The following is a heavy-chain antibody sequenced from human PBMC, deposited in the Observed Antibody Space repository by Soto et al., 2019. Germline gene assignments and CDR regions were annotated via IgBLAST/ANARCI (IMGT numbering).Heavy chain of an antibody. CDR3: AHRVLRTVFGLVTTTAIYFDF. D-gene: IGHD3-3*01. CDR2: IYWDDDK. J-gene: IGHJ4*02. V-gene: IGHV2-5*02. Sequence: QITLNESGPTVVRPTETLTLTCRFSGFSLTTSGVGVGWIRQSPGKAPEWLALIYWDDDKRYSASLKSMLTIVKDTSKNQVVLTVSDLDPTDTASYYCAHRVLRTVFGLVTTTAIYFDFWSQRTPGAVPS. CDR1: GFSLTTSGVG.